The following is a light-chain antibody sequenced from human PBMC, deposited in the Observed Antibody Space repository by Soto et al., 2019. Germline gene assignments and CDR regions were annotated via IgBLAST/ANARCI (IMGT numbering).Light chain of an antibody. CDR3: QQSNIWPQT. V-gene: IGKV3-15*01. Sequence: VMTQSPATLSVSPGGRSTLSFMASQNLRSSLAWYQQKPCQAPRLLIYGASTRATGIPARFSGSGSGTEFTLTISSLQSEDFAVYFCQQSNIWPQTFGQGTKVAIK. CDR1: QNLRSS. J-gene: IGKJ1*01. CDR2: GAS.